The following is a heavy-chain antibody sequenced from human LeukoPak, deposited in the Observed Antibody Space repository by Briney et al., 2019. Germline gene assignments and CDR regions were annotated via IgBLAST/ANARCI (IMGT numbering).Heavy chain of an antibody. D-gene: IGHD2-2*01. CDR3: ARGVGGVVPAAMGWFDP. V-gene: IGHV3-23*01. Sequence: QTGGSLRLSCAASGFTFSSYAMSWVRQAPGKGLEWVSAISGSGGSTYYADSVKGRFTISRDNAKNSLYLQMNSLRAEDTAVYYCARGVGGVVPAAMGWFDPWGQGTLVTVSS. J-gene: IGHJ5*02. CDR1: GFTFSSYA. CDR2: ISGSGGST.